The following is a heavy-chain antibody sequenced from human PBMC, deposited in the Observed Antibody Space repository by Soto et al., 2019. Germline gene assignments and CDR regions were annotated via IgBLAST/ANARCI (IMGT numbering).Heavy chain of an antibody. V-gene: IGHV1-2*04. CDR1: GYTFTGYY. D-gene: IGHD3-9*01. CDR3: ARGGLRYFDWSTMDV. Sequence: GASVKVSCKASGYTFTGYYMHWVRQAPGQGLEWMGWINPNSGGTNYAQKFQGWVTMTRDTPISTAYMELSRLRSDDTAVYYCARGGLRYFDWSTMDVWGQGTTVTVSS. J-gene: IGHJ6*02. CDR2: INPNSGGT.